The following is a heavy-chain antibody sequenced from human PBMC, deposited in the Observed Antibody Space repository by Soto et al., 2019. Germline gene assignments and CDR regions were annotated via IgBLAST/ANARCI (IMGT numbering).Heavy chain of an antibody. D-gene: IGHD3-10*01. CDR1: GFTFSSYG. V-gene: IGHV3-33*01. J-gene: IGHJ4*02. CDR3: ARDGAGSSMGY. CDR2: IWYDGSNK. Sequence: GGSLRLSCAASGFTFSSYGMHWVRQAPGKGLEWVAVIWYDGSNKYYADSVKGRFTISRDNSKNTLYLQMNSLRAEDTAVYYCARDGAGSSMGYWGQGTLVTVSS.